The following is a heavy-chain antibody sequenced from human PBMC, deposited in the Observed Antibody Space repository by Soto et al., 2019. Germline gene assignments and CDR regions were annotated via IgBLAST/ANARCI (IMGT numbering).Heavy chain of an antibody. J-gene: IGHJ4*02. V-gene: IGHV1-2*04. CDR2: INPNSGGT. Sequence: ASVKVSCKASGYTFPGYYMHWVRQAPGQGLEWMGWINPNSGGTNYAQKFQGWVTMTRDTSISTAYMELSRLRSDDTAVYYCARYCSGGSCYSAFDYWGQGTLVTVS. D-gene: IGHD2-15*01. CDR1: GYTFPGYY. CDR3: ARYCSGGSCYSAFDY.